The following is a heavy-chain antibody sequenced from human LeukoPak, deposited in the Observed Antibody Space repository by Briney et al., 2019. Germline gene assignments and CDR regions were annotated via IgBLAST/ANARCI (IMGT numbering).Heavy chain of an antibody. D-gene: IGHD1-1*01. CDR3: ARDVWNDVGGFDC. J-gene: IGHJ4*02. Sequence: GGSLRLSCAASGFTFSSYSMNWVRQAPGKGLEWVSSISSSSSYIYYADSVKGRFTISRDNAKNSLYLQMNSLRAEDTAVYYCARDVWNDVGGFDCWGQGTLVTVSS. CDR1: GFTFSSYS. CDR2: ISSSSSYI. V-gene: IGHV3-21*01.